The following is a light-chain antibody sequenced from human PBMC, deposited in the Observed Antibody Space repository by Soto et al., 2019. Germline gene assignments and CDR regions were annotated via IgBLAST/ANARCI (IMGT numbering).Light chain of an antibody. J-gene: IGKJ4*01. Sequence: DIVMTQTPLSLSVTPGQPASISCKASQSLLASDGKTYLYWYLQKAGQPPQLLIYEVSKRFSGVPDKFSGSGSGTDFTLKISRVEAEDAGVYYCIQSTHLPPLTFGGGTKVEIK. CDR2: EVS. CDR1: QSLLASDGKTY. V-gene: IGKV2D-29*01. CDR3: IQSTHLPPLT.